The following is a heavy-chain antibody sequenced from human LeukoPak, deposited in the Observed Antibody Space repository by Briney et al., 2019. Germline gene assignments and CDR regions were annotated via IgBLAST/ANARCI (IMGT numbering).Heavy chain of an antibody. CDR3: ARDPATSSTYYYYYYGMDV. CDR2: ISSSSSYI. J-gene: IGHJ6*02. D-gene: IGHD2-2*01. V-gene: IGHV3-21*01. CDR1: GFTFSSYS. Sequence: GGSLRLSCAASGFTFSSYSMNWVRQAPGKGLEWVSSISSSSSYIYYADSVKGRFTISRDNAKNSLYLQMNSLRAEDTAVYYCARDPATSSTYYYYYYGMDVWGQGTTVTVSS.